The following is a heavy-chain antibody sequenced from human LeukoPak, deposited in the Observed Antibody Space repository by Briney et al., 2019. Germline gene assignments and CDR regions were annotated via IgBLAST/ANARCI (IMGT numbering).Heavy chain of an antibody. CDR1: GGSISSGDYY. D-gene: IGHD4-17*01. Sequence: SETLSLTCTVSGGSISSGDYYWSWIRQPPGKGLEWIGYIYYSGSTYYNPSLKSRVTISVDTSKNQFSLKLSSVTAADTAVYYCARHYGDYAGYYYGMDVWGQGTTVTVSS. CDR3: ARHYGDYAGYYYGMDV. CDR2: IYYSGST. V-gene: IGHV4-30-4*01. J-gene: IGHJ6*02.